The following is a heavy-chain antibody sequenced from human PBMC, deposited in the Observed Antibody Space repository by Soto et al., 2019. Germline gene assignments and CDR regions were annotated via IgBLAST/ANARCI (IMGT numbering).Heavy chain of an antibody. J-gene: IGHJ3*02. V-gene: IGHV3-53*01. CDR2: IYSGGST. CDR1: GFTVSSNY. D-gene: IGHD3-16*01. CDR3: ARYLGGGGGFDI. Sequence: HPGGSLRLSCAASGFTVSSNYTSWVRQAPGKGLEWVSIIYSGGSTYYADSVKGRFTISRDNSKNTLYLQMNSLRAEDTAMYYCARYLGGGGGFDIWGQGTMVTVSS.